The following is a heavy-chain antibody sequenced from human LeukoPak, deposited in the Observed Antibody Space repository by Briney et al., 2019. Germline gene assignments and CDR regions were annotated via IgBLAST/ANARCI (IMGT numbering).Heavy chain of an antibody. D-gene: IGHD5-12*01. Sequence: SETLSLTCAVSGGSISSGDYYWSWIRQPPGKGLEWIGYIYYSGSTYYNPSLKSRVTISVDTSKNQFSLKLSSVTAADTAVYYCARNVDMREFDYWGQGTLVTVSS. CDR3: ARNVDMREFDY. V-gene: IGHV4-30-4*01. CDR2: IYYSGST. J-gene: IGHJ4*02. CDR1: GGSISSGDYY.